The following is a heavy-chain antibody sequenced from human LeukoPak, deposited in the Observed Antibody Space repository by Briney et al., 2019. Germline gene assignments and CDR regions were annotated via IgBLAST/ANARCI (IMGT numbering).Heavy chain of an antibody. CDR1: GFTFSSYS. CDR3: ASSGSYRFDY. Sequence: GSLRLSCAASGFTFSSYSMNWVRQAPGKRLEWVSRITASGTAMFYADSVKGRFTISRDNAKNSLYLQMNSLRDEDTAVYYCASSGSYRFDYWGQGTLVTVSS. CDR2: ITASGTAM. D-gene: IGHD1-26*01. V-gene: IGHV3-48*02. J-gene: IGHJ4*02.